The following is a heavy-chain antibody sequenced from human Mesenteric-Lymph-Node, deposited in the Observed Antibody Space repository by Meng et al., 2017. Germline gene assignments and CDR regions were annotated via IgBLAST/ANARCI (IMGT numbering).Heavy chain of an antibody. D-gene: IGHD3-10*01. V-gene: IGHV4-39*07. CDR2: IYYSGST. CDR3: ARGVYYYGLGSRDTKFDP. J-gene: IGHJ5*02. Sequence: GSLRLSCTVSGGSISSSSYYWGWIRQPPGKGLEWIGSIYYSGSTYNSPSLKSRVTMSVDTSRNHLSLKLNSVTAADTAVYYCARGVYYYGLGSRDTKFDPWGQGTLVTVSS. CDR1: GGSISSSSYY.